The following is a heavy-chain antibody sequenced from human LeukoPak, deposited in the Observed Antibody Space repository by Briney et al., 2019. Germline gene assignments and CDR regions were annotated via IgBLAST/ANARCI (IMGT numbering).Heavy chain of an antibody. CDR2: IKSDGST. Sequence: PGGSLRLSCVASGFTFSSYWMHWVRQAPGKGLVWVSRIKSDGSTNYADSVKGRFTISRDNAKNTVSLQMNSLRGEDTGVYFCARAPSEIGGYYPEYFRHWGQGTLVTVSS. D-gene: IGHD3-22*01. V-gene: IGHV3-74*01. CDR3: ARAPSEIGGYYPEYFRH. CDR1: GFTFSSYW. J-gene: IGHJ1*01.